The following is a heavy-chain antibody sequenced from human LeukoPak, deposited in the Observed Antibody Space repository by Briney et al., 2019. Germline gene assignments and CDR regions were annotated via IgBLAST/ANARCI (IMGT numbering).Heavy chain of an antibody. Sequence: GGSLRLSCAASGFTFSNYAMSWVRQAPGKGLEWVSIIYSGGSTFYADSVKGRFTISRDNSKNTLYLQMNSLRAEDTAVYYCARGGSYLSAFDIWGQGTMVTVSS. D-gene: IGHD1-26*01. J-gene: IGHJ3*02. CDR1: GFTFSNYA. V-gene: IGHV3-53*01. CDR2: IYSGGST. CDR3: ARGGSYLSAFDI.